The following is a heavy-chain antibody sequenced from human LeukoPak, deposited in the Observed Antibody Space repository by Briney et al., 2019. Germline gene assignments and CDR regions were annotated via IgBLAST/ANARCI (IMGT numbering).Heavy chain of an antibody. CDR1: GFTFSTYA. CDR3: AKLILSNYDYFDY. J-gene: IGHJ4*02. CDR2: ISGSGDST. V-gene: IGHV3-23*01. Sequence: GGSLRLSCAASGFTFSTYAVNWVRQAPGKGLEWVSTISGSGDSTYYADSVKGRFTISRDNSKNTLYLQMNSLRAEDTAVYYCAKLILSNYDYFDYWGQGTLVTVSS. D-gene: IGHD4-11*01.